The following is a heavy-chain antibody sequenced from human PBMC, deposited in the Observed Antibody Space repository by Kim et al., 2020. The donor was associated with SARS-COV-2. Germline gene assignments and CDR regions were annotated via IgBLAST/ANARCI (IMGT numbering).Heavy chain of an antibody. J-gene: IGHJ6*02. CDR1: GFTFTSSA. Sequence: SVKVSRKASGFTFTSSAVQWVRQARGQRLEWIGWIVVGSGNTNYAQKFQERVTITRDMSTSTAYMELSSLRSEDTAVYYCAADGPGVAATLDYYYYGMDVWGQGTTVTVSS. D-gene: IGHD2-15*01. CDR3: AADGPGVAATLDYYYYGMDV. CDR2: IVVGSGNT. V-gene: IGHV1-58*01.